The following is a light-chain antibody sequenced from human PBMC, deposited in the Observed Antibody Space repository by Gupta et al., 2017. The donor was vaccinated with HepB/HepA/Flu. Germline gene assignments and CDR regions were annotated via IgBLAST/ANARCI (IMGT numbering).Light chain of an antibody. CDR3: AAWHNKLSAVV. V-gene: IGLV1-44*01. CDR1: TFDIGRNP. Sequence: CSGGTFDIGRNPVIWYQQLPGTAPKLLIYGDDQRPAGVPARFSASKSDTSASLAISGLQSDDEADYYCAAWHNKLSAVVFGGGTKVTVL. J-gene: IGLJ1*01. CDR2: GDD.